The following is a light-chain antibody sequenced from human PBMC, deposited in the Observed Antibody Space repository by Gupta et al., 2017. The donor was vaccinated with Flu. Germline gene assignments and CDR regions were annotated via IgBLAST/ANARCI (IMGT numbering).Light chain of an antibody. CDR2: ESY. CDR3: FADAGSDIWL. J-gene: IGLJ2*01. Sequence: SITISCTGTSSDVGAFNLVSWYQKHPAKAPNLLIFESYKRPSGVSSRFSVSKTGKTASLTISGRLTEDEAEYYCFADAGSDIWLFGGGTKMTVL. V-gene: IGLV2-23*01. CDR1: SSDVGAFNL.